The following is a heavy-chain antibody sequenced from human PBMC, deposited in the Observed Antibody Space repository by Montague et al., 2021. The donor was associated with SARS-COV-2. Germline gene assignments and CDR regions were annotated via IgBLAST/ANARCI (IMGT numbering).Heavy chain of an antibody. V-gene: IGHV4-34*01. J-gene: IGHJ6*03. Sequence: SETLPLTCAVHGGSFSTYSWNWIRQPPGKGLEWIGEIHHGGSTNYNPSLKSRVTISADTPKNQFSLKLTSVAAADTAVYYCARLGDGVVPSPILGVGPYYSYYYMDVWGKGTTVTVSS. D-gene: IGHD3-10*01. CDR1: GGSFSTYS. CDR2: IHHGGST. CDR3: ARLGDGVVPSPILGVGPYYSYYYMDV.